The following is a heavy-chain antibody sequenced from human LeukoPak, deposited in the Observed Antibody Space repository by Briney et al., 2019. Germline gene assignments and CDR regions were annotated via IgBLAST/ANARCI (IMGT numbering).Heavy chain of an antibody. D-gene: IGHD6-19*01. Sequence: SVKVSCKASGYTFTSYGISWVRQAPGQGLEWMGGIIPIFGTANYAQKFQGRVTITADKSTSTAYMELSSLRSEDTAVYYCARQSGWYDYYYYYYMDVWGKGTTVTVSS. CDR2: IIPIFGTA. J-gene: IGHJ6*03. CDR1: GYTFTSYG. CDR3: ARQSGWYDYYYYYYMDV. V-gene: IGHV1-69*06.